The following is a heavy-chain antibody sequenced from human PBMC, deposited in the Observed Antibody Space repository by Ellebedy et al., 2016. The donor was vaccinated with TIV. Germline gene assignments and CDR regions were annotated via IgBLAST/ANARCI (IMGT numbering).Heavy chain of an antibody. J-gene: IGHJ4*02. CDR3: ARAYYYDSIAFYFDS. CDR2: INPNSGDT. V-gene: IGHV1-2*06. CDR1: GYSFTAYF. D-gene: IGHD3-22*01. Sequence: ASVKVSCKTSGYSFTAYFLHWVRQAPGQGLEWMGRINPNSGDTTYAQKFLGRVTLTRDTSISTAYMELSRLRSDDTALYFCARAYYYDSIAFYFDSWGQGTLVTVSS.